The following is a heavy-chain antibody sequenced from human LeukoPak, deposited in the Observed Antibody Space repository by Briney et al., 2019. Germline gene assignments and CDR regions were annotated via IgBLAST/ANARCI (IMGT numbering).Heavy chain of an antibody. CDR1: GGSISSYY. CDR2: IYYSGST. D-gene: IGHD4-17*01. CDR3: ARGVRNDYGNNRFDP. Sequence: SETLSLTCTVSGGSISSYYWSWIRQPPGKGLEWIGYIYYSGSTNYNPSLKGRVTLSLDTSKNQFSLKLSSVTAADTAVYYCARGVRNDYGNNRFDPWGQGTLVTVSS. J-gene: IGHJ5*02. V-gene: IGHV4-59*12.